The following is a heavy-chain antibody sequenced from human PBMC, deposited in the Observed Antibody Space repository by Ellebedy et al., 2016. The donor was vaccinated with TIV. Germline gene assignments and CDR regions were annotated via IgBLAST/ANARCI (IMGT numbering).Heavy chain of an antibody. Sequence: SVKVSXXASVGTFSSYAISWVRQAPGQGLEWMGGIIPIFGTANYAQKFQGRVTITADESTSTAYMELSSLRSEDTAVYYCARDWVGATVGGWFDPWGQGTLVTVSS. J-gene: IGHJ5*02. CDR3: ARDWVGATVGGWFDP. D-gene: IGHD1-26*01. V-gene: IGHV1-69*13. CDR2: IIPIFGTA. CDR1: VGTFSSYA.